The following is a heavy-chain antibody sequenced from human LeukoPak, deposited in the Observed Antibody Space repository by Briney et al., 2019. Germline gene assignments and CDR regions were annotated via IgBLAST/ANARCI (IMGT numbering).Heavy chain of an antibody. CDR2: INPNSGGT. Sequence: GASVKVSCKASGYTFTGYYMHWVRQAPAQGLEWMGRINPNSGGTNYAQKFQGRVTMTRDTSISTAYMELSRLRSDDTAVYYCARAPRYCSGGSCYYFDYWGQGTLVTVSS. CDR3: ARAPRYCSGGSCYYFDY. V-gene: IGHV1-2*06. J-gene: IGHJ4*02. D-gene: IGHD2-15*01. CDR1: GYTFTGYY.